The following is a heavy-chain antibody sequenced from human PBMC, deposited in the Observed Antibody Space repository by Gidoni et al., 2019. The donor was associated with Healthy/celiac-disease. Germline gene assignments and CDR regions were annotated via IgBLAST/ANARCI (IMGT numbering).Heavy chain of an antibody. CDR3: TRVKGSYNGYFQH. J-gene: IGHJ1*01. CDR1: GFTFCGSA. D-gene: IGHD1-26*01. Sequence: EVQLVESGGGLVQPGGSLKLSCAASGFTFCGSAMHWVRQASGKGLEWVGRIRSKANSYATAYAASVKGRFTISRDDSKNTAYLQMNSLKTEDTAVYYCTRVKGSYNGYFQHWGQGTLVTVSS. CDR2: IRSKANSYAT. V-gene: IGHV3-73*02.